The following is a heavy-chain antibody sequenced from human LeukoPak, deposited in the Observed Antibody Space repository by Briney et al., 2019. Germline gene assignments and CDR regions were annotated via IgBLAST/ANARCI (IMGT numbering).Heavy chain of an antibody. V-gene: IGHV3-7*05. J-gene: IGHJ3*01. Sequence: GGSLRLSCAASGFSFSTSWMSWVRQAPGKGPEWEAYIKEDGSEKSYVDSVKGRFTISRDNAKNSLYLQMDSLRVEDTAVYYCARGAVSRAAFDVWGQGTMVTVSS. CDR1: GFSFSTSW. CDR2: IKEDGSEK. CDR3: ARGAVSRAAFDV.